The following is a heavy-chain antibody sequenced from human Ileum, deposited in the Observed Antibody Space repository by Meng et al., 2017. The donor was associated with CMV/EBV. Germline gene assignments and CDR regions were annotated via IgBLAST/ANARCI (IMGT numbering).Heavy chain of an antibody. Sequence: QMQLQESGPVLVRPSGTLSLTCVVSGGSLIGTNWWNWVRQPPGGGLEWIGEIFHSGASNYNPSLKSRATISIDNSKNQFSLRLTSVTVADTAVYFCADPPAGSWGQGVLVTVSS. CDR3: ADPPAGS. J-gene: IGHJ4*02. CDR2: IFHSGAS. V-gene: IGHV4-4*02. CDR1: GGSLIGTNW.